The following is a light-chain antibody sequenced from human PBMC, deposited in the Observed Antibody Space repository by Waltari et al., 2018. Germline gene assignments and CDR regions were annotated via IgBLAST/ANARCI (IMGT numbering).Light chain of an antibody. CDR3: SSRNGRANQVV. Sequence: SSELTQDPAVSVPLGQTVRFTCQGDRLRTYYANWYQLKPGQAPVLVIYGKDKRPSGIPDRISGYSSGTTSSLTITGAQAEDEADYYCSSRNGRANQVVFAGGTKVTVL. CDR2: GKD. CDR1: RLRTYY. V-gene: IGLV3-19*01. J-gene: IGLJ3*02.